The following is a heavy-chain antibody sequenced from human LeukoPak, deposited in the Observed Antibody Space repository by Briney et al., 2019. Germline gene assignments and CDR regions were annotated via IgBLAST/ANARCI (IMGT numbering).Heavy chain of an antibody. D-gene: IGHD3-9*01. CDR2: ISWNSGSI. J-gene: IGHJ4*02. Sequence: GRSLRLSCAASGFTFDDYAMHWVRQAPGKGLEWVSGISWNSGSIGYADSVKGRFTISRDNAKNSLYLQMNSLRAEDMALYYCAKAMDDILTYPDYWGQGTQVTVSS. CDR3: AKAMDDILTYPDY. V-gene: IGHV3-9*03. CDR1: GFTFDDYA.